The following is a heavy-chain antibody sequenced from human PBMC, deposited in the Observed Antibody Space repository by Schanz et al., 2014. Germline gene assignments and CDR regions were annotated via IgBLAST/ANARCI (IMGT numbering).Heavy chain of an antibody. D-gene: IGHD3-9*01. J-gene: IGHJ4*02. V-gene: IGHV3-13*01. CDR2: IGYLGDT. CDR3: AKQIHYDILTVTRN. Sequence: VQLVESGGGVVQPGRSLRLSCAASGFTLSNSDMHWVRQGTGKGLEWVSTIGYLGDTYYPDSVKGRFTISRDNSKNTLYLQMNSLRAEDTAVYYCAKQIHYDILTVTRNWGQGTLVTVSS. CDR1: GFTLSNSD.